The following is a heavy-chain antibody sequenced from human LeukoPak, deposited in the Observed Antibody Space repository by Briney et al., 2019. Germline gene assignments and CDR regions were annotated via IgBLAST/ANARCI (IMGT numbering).Heavy chain of an antibody. V-gene: IGHV3-21*01. J-gene: IGHJ4*02. CDR3: ASGFKYYYDSSGYYFPYYFDY. D-gene: IGHD3-22*01. Sequence: GGSLRLSCAASGFTFSSYSMNWVRQAPGKGLEWVSSISSSSSYICYADSVKGRFTISRDNAKNSLYLQMNSLRAEDTAVYYCASGFKYYYDSSGYYFPYYFDYWGQGTLVTVSS. CDR2: ISSSSSYI. CDR1: GFTFSSYS.